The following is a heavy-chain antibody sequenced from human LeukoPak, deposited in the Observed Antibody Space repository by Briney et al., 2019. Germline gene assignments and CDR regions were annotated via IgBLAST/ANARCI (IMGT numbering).Heavy chain of an antibody. CDR2: IWYDGSNK. CDR1: GFTFSSYG. V-gene: IGHV3-33*01. D-gene: IGHD3-22*01. Sequence: SGGSLRLSCAASGFTFSSYGMHWVRQAPGKGLEWVAVIWYDGSNKYYADSVKGRFTISRDNSKNTLYLQMNSLRAEDTAVYYCARDEYYYDSSGYYPDYWGQGTLATVSS. J-gene: IGHJ4*02. CDR3: ARDEYYYDSSGYYPDY.